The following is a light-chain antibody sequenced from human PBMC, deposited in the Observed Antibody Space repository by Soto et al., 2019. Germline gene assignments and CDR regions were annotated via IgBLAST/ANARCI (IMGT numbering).Light chain of an antibody. CDR1: QSISSW. J-gene: IGKJ1*01. V-gene: IGKV1-5*03. CDR2: KAS. CDR3: QQYYSHWT. Sequence: DIQMTQSPSTLSASVGDRVTITCRASQSISSWLAWYQQRPGKAPNLLIYKASGLGSVVPSRFSGSGSGTEFTLTINSLQPDDSATYFCQQYYSHWTFGQGTKVEI.